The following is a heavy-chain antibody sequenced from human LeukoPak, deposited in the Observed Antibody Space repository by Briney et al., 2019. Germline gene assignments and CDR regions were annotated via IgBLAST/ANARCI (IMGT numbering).Heavy chain of an antibody. V-gene: IGHV3-11*04. J-gene: IGHJ5*02. CDR3: ARDRVTMIRGVPNWFDP. Sequence: PGGSLRLSCAASGFTFSDKHMTWIRQAPGKGLEWDSYISSSGTTIYYADSGKGRFTISRDNAKNSLYLQMNSLRVEDTAVYYCARDRVTMIRGVPNWFDPWGQGTLVTVSS. D-gene: IGHD3-10*01. CDR2: ISSSGTTI. CDR1: GFTFSDKH.